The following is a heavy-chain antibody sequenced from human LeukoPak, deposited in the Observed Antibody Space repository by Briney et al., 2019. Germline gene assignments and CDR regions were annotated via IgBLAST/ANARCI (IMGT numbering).Heavy chain of an antibody. CDR3: TRVGYIDEGIDY. J-gene: IGHJ4*02. Sequence: GGSPRLSCVASGFPFSSYWMTWVRQAPGKGLEWVANIKQDGSKKSYVDSVKGRLTISRDNAKNSLYLQMNSLRAEDTAIYYCTRVGYIDEGIDYWGQGTLVTVSS. CDR1: GFPFSSYW. CDR2: IKQDGSKK. D-gene: IGHD5-24*01. V-gene: IGHV3-7*04.